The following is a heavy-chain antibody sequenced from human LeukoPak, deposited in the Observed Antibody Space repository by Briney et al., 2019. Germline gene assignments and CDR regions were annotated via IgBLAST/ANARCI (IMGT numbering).Heavy chain of an antibody. CDR1: GGSVGTYY. CDR2: VYTSGST. V-gene: IGHV4-4*07. J-gene: IGHJ5*02. CDR3: ARKVVRGVICWFDA. Sequence: SETLSLTCTVSGGSVGTYYWSWIRKPAGKGLEWIGRVYTSGSTYYNPSLKSRVSTSVDTSKNQFSLNLSSVIAADTAVYYCARKVVRGVICWFDAWGQGTLVTVSS. D-gene: IGHD3-10*01.